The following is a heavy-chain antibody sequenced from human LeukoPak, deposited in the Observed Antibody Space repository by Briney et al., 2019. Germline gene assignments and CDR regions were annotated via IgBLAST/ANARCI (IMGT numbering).Heavy chain of an antibody. CDR3: AKDGHDFWSGLLTYPDY. CDR2: ISYDGSNK. V-gene: IGHV3-30*18. D-gene: IGHD3-3*01. Sequence: PGGSLRLSCAASGFTFSSYGMHWVRQAAGKGLEWVAVISYDGSNKYYADSVKGRFTISRDNSKNTLYLQMNSLRAEDTAVYYCAKDGHDFWSGLLTYPDYWGQGTLVTVSS. J-gene: IGHJ4*02. CDR1: GFTFSSYG.